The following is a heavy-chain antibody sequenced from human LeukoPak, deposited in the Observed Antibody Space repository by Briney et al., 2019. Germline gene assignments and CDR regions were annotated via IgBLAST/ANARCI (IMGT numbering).Heavy chain of an antibody. CDR1: GFSFSSYR. V-gene: IGHV3-48*01. CDR3: ARSSRELGGYAPWELMPPFDY. J-gene: IGHJ4*02. D-gene: IGHD1-7*01. Sequence: GRCLSLSCAVSGFSFSSYRMNWVRQAPGKGLEWVSYISSISSTIYYADSVKGRFTISRDNAKNSLYLQMNSLRAEDTAVYYCARSSRELGGYAPWELMPPFDYWGQGTLVTVSS. CDR2: ISSISSTI.